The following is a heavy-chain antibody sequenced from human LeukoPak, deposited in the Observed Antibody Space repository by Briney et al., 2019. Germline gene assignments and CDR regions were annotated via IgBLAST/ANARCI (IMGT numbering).Heavy chain of an antibody. CDR1: GYSISSGYY. CDR2: IYHSGST. CDR3: ARGRIAARPRHNWFDP. V-gene: IGHV4-38-2*02. D-gene: IGHD6-6*01. Sequence: SETLSLTCTVSGYSISSGYYWGWTRRPPGKGLEWIGSIYHSGSTYYNPSLKSRVTISVDTSKNQFSLKLSSVTAADTAVYYCARGRIAARPRHNWFDPWGQGTLVTVSS. J-gene: IGHJ5*02.